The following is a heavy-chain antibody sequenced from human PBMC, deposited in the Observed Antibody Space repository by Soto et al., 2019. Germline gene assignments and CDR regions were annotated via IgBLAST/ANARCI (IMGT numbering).Heavy chain of an antibody. V-gene: IGHV4-39*01. Sequence: LQESGPGLVKPSETLSLTCSVFGDSISSRSYYWAWIRRPPGMGLEWIASISYTGNTYYNPSLTSRAAISGDTSKNQFSLKLSFVTAADTAVHYCARFSWYDGDSITNYYMDFWGNGATVTVSS. CDR1: GDSISSRSYY. CDR3: ARFSWYDGDSITNYYMDF. CDR2: ISYTGNT. D-gene: IGHD6-13*01. J-gene: IGHJ6*03.